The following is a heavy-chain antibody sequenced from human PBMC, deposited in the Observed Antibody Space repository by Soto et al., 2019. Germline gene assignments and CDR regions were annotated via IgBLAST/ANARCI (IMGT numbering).Heavy chain of an antibody. CDR3: VRVVAIPGYPDN. J-gene: IGHJ4*02. Sequence: QVQLVQSGAEVRQPASSVKVSCKTSGATFSSYAITWVRQAPGQGLEWMGGIVPTVDTSTYAQKFQGRVTITADKFTITVYMELSSLRSDDTAVYYCVRVVAIPGYPDNWGQGTLVTVSS. D-gene: IGHD5-12*01. CDR1: GATFSSYA. CDR2: IVPTVDTS. V-gene: IGHV1-69*14.